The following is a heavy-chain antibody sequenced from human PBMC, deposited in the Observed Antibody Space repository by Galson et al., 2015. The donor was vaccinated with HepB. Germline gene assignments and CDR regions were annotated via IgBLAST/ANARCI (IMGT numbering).Heavy chain of an antibody. J-gene: IGHJ4*02. CDR2: IYYTGTT. CDR3: ARDAYYFLY. Sequence: ETLSLTCTISGGSISTYYWSWIRQPPGKGLEWIGYIYYTGTTNYNPSLKSRVTISLDTSKNQFSLKLSSVTAADTAVYYCARDAYYFLYWGQGTLVTVSS. CDR1: GGSISTYY. V-gene: IGHV4-59*01.